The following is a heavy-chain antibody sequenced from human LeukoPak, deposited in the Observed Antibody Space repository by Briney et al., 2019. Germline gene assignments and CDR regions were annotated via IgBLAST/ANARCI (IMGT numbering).Heavy chain of an antibody. V-gene: IGHV1-18*01. CDR3: ATLWGNATETHSYYYMDV. CDR1: GYTFTSYG. Sequence: ASVKVSCKASGYTFTSYGISWVRQAPGQGLEWMGWISAYNGNTNYAQKLQGRVTMTTDTSTSTAYMELRSLRSDDTAVYYCATLWGNATETHSYYYMDVWGKGTTVTISS. CDR2: ISAYNGNT. D-gene: IGHD3-10*01. J-gene: IGHJ6*03.